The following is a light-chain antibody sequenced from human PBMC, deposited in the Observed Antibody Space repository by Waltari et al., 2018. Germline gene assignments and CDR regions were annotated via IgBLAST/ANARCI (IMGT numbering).Light chain of an antibody. CDR1: QSLLNNSNNKNY. CDR3: QHYYRSPYS. CDR2: WAS. Sequence: DIVMTQSPDPLALSLGERVTINCNSSQSLLNNSNNKNYLAWYQQKSGQAPKLLIYWASTRESGVPNRFSGTGYGTDFTLTINGLQAEDVAVYYCQHYYRSPYSFGQGTKVEIK. J-gene: IGKJ2*03. V-gene: IGKV4-1*01.